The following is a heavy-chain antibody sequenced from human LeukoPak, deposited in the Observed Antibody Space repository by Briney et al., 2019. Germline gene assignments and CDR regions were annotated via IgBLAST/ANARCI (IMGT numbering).Heavy chain of an antibody. V-gene: IGHV3-30*02. CDR2: IRYDGSNK. D-gene: IGHD1-26*01. CDR1: GFTFSSYG. CDR3: EKVVSGSYYFDY. J-gene: IGHJ4*02. Sequence: GGSLRLSCAASGFTFSSYGMHWVRQAPGKGLEWVAFIRYDGSNKYYADSVKGRFTISRDNSKNTLYLQMNSLRAEDTAVYYCEKVVSGSYYFDYWGQGTLVTVSS.